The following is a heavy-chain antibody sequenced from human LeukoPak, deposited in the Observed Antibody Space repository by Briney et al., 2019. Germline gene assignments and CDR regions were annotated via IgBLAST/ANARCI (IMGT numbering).Heavy chain of an antibody. CDR3: ARTTTTYWFDP. J-gene: IGHJ5*02. Sequence: SETLSLTCAVYGGSFSGYYWSWIRQPPGKGLEWIGEIYHSGSTNYNPSLKSRVTISVDKSKNQFSLKLSSVTAADTAVYYCARTTTTYWFDPWGQGTLVTVSS. CDR2: IYHSGST. D-gene: IGHD4-17*01. CDR1: GGSFSGYY. V-gene: IGHV4-34*01.